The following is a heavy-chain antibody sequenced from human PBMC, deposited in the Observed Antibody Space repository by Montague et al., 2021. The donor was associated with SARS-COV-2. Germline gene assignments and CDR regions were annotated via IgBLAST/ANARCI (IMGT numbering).Heavy chain of an antibody. J-gene: IGHJ4*02. Sequence: SETLSLTCTVSVASISSNNCYWGWIRQPPGKALEWIGSIYYSGSTYYNPSLKSRVTMSVDTSKNQFSLKLSSVTAADTAVYYCARDGFYYDRSGPSNFDYWGQGTLVTVSS. D-gene: IGHD3-22*01. CDR1: VASISSNNCY. CDR3: ARDGFYYDRSGPSNFDY. V-gene: IGHV4-39*07. CDR2: IYYSGST.